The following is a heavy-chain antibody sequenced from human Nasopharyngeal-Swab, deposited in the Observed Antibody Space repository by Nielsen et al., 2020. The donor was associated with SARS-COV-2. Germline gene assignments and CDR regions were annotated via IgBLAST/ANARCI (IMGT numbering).Heavy chain of an antibody. CDR1: GYTFTSYY. J-gene: IGHJ4*02. D-gene: IGHD6-19*01. Sequence: ASVKVSCKASGYTFTSYYRHWVRQPPGQGLEWMGIINPSGGSTSYAQKFQGRVTMTRDTSTSTVYMELSSLRSEDTAVYYCARITVAAADYWGQGTLVTVSS. CDR3: ARITVAAADY. CDR2: INPSGGST. V-gene: IGHV1-46*01.